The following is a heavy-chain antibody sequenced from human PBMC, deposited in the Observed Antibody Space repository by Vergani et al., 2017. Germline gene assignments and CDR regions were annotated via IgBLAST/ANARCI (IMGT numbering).Heavy chain of an antibody. J-gene: IGHJ4*02. Sequence: QLQLQESGSGLVKPSQTLSLTCAVSGGSISSGSYYWSWIRQPAGKGLEWIGRISTSGSTNYNPSLKSRVTISLDTSKNQFSLKLNSLTAADTAVYYCARAAAAALDYWGQGTLVTVSS. CDR2: ISTSGST. CDR3: ARAAAAALDY. V-gene: IGHV4-61*02. CDR1: GGSISSGSYY. D-gene: IGHD6-13*01.